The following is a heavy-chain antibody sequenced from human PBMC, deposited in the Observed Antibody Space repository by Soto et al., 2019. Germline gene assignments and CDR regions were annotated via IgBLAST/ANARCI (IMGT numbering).Heavy chain of an antibody. CDR2: IYPGDSDT. D-gene: IGHD3-22*01. V-gene: IGHV5-51*01. Sequence: GESLKISCKGSGYSFTNYWIGWVRQMPGKGLEYMGTIYPGDSDTRYSPSFQGQVTISADKSISTAYLQWSGLKASDTAMYYCARMDSSGLAIDYWAQGTLVTVSS. J-gene: IGHJ4*02. CDR3: ARMDSSGLAIDY. CDR1: GYSFTNYW.